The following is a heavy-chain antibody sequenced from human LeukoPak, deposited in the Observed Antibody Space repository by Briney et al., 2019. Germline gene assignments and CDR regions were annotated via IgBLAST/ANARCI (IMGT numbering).Heavy chain of an antibody. V-gene: IGHV1-18*01. CDR1: RYTLTSYG. D-gene: IGHD2-2*02. CDR3: AIMVVPAAIRYYYYGMDV. J-gene: IGHJ6*02. CDR2: ISAYNGNT. Sequence: GASVKVSCKPSRYTLTSYGISWVRQAPGQGLEWMGWISAYNGNTNYAQKLQGRVTMTTDTSTSTAYMELRSLRSDDTAVYYCAIMVVPAAIRYYYYGMDVWGQGTTVTVSS.